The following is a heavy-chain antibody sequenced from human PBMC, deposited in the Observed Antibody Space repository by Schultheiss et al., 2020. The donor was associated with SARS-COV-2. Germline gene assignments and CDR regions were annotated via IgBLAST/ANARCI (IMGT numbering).Heavy chain of an antibody. CDR2: IVVGSGNT. CDR1: GYTFTSYD. D-gene: IGHD3-3*01. V-gene: IGHV1-8*01. J-gene: IGHJ5*02. Sequence: ASVKVSCKASGYTFTSYDINWVRQATGQGLEWIGWIVVGSGNTNYAQKFQERVTITADKSTSTAYMELSSLRSEDTAVYYCARSWEYYDFWSGYLNWFDPWGQGTLVTVSS. CDR3: ARSWEYYDFWSGYLNWFDP.